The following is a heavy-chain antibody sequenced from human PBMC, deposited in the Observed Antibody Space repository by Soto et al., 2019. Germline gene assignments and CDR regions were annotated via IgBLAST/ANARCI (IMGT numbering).Heavy chain of an antibody. Sequence: SETLSLTCTVSGGSISSYYWSWIRQPPGKGLEWIGYIYYSGSTNYNPSLKSRVTISVDTSKNQFSLKLSSVTAADTAVYYCARSNRWQLPGYYFDYWGQGTLVTVSS. D-gene: IGHD1-7*01. CDR2: IYYSGST. CDR1: GGSISSYY. CDR3: ARSNRWQLPGYYFDY. J-gene: IGHJ4*02. V-gene: IGHV4-59*01.